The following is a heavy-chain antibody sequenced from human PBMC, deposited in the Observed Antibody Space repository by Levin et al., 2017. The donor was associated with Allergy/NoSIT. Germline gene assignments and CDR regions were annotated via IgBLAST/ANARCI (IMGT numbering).Heavy chain of an antibody. V-gene: IGHV3-21*01. J-gene: IGHJ3*02. Sequence: GGSLRLSCAASGFTFSGISMNWVRQAPGKGLEWVSSISSDSGYIFYADSVKGRFTISRDNAEGALYLQLGSLRAEDTALYYCTWSLMAARITRASDIWGQGTMVIVSS. CDR2: ISSDSGYI. D-gene: IGHD3-3*01. CDR1: GFTFSGIS. CDR3: TWSLMAARITRASDI.